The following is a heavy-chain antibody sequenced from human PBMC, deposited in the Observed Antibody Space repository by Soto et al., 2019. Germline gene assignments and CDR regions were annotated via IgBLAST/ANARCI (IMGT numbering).Heavy chain of an antibody. V-gene: IGHV4-59*01. CDR3: ARDLWGYCGTDCFPMDV. J-gene: IGHJ6*02. CDR1: GGAISRYY. D-gene: IGHD2-21*02. Sequence: QVQLQESGPGLVKPSETLSLTCTVSGGAISRYYWSWIRQPPGKGLEWIGYMYNTGSTVYNPSFKSRVTLSVDTSHNQFSLQLHSVTAADTAVYYCARDLWGYCGTDCFPMDVWGQGTTVTVSS. CDR2: MYNTGST.